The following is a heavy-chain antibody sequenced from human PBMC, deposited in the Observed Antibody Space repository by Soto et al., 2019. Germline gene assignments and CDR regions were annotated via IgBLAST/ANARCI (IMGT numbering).Heavy chain of an antibody. J-gene: IGHJ3*02. D-gene: IGHD4-17*01. CDR1: GFTFSSCG. CDR2: IWYDGSNK. Sequence: GGSLRLSCAASGFTFSSCGMHWVRQAPGKGLEWVAVIWYDGSNKYYADSVKGRFTISRDNSKNTLYLQMNSLRAEDTAVYYCARDETVDAFDIWGQGTMVTVSS. CDR3: ARDETVDAFDI. V-gene: IGHV3-33*01.